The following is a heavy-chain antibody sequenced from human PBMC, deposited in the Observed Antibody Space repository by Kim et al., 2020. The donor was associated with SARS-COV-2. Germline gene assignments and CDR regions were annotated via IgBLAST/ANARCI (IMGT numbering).Heavy chain of an antibody. J-gene: IGHJ6*01. Sequence: GGSLRLSCAASGFTVSSFSMSWVRQAPGKGLEWVSAINSKGDFVSSSNAVKGLFTVTRDGSKNTLYLEMNNLRDDDTGVYFCTKNVLDRGAGVWGQGTLVTVSP. D-gene: IGHD2-15*01. V-gene: IGHV3-23*01. CDR2: INSKGDFV. CDR3: TKNVLDRGAGV. CDR1: GFTVSSFS.